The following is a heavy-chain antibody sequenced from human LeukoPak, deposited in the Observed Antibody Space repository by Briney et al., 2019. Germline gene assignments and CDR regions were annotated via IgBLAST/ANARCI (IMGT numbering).Heavy chain of an antibody. J-gene: IGHJ4*02. CDR2: ISYNGGRK. CDR1: GFSFSGYA. D-gene: IGHD3-22*01. CDR3: ARQEARNYYYEGLDY. Sequence: GGSLRLSCVASGFSFSGYAIHWVRQAPGKGLEWVALISYNGGRKDYADSVKGRFTIDRDNSKNTVYLHMNSLRPDDTAIYFCARQEARNYYYEGLDYWGQGNLVTVSS. V-gene: IGHV3-30*04.